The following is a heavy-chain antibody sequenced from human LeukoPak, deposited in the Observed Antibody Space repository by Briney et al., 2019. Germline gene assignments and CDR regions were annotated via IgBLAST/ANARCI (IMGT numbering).Heavy chain of an antibody. CDR2: MYYRGST. V-gene: IGHV4-39*07. CDR1: GVSISTHFYY. D-gene: IGHD1-7*01. J-gene: IGHJ4*02. CDR3: VRSETIWYYFDY. Sequence: SETLSLTCTVSGVSISTHFYYWGWIRQTPGQALEWIGNMYYRGSTYYNPSLNSRVSMSLDTSKNQFSLRLSSVTAADTAVYFCVRSETIWYYFDYWGQGRLVTVSS.